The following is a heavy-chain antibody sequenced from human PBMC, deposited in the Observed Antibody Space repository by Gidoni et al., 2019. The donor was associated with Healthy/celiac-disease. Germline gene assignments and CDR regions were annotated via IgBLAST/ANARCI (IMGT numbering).Heavy chain of an antibody. Sequence: EVQLVESGGGLVQPGGSLRLSCAASGFTFSSYWMSWVRQAPGKGLEWVANIKQDGSEKYYVDSVKGRFTISRDNAKNSLYLQMNSLRAEDTAVYYCARERGEAAGTGDYYYYYGMDVWGQGTTVTVSS. CDR3: ARERGEAAGTGDYYYYYGMDV. CDR2: IKQDGSEK. D-gene: IGHD6-13*01. CDR1: GFTFSSYW. J-gene: IGHJ6*02. V-gene: IGHV3-7*05.